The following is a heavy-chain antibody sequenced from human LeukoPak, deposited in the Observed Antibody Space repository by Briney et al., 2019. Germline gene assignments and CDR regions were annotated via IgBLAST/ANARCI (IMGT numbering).Heavy chain of an antibody. J-gene: IGHJ6*03. V-gene: IGHV3-48*03. Sequence: PGGSLRLSCAASGFTFSSYEMNWVRQAPGKGLEWVSYISSSGSTIYYADSVKGRFTISRDNAKNSLYLQMNSLRAEYTAVYYCARAPEVLWFGELSGYYYMDVWGKGTTVTVSS. CDR3: ARAPEVLWFGELSGYYYMDV. D-gene: IGHD3-10*01. CDR2: ISSSGSTI. CDR1: GFTFSSYE.